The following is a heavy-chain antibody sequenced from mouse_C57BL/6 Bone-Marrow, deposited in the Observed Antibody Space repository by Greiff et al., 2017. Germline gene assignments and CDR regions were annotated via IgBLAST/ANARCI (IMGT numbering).Heavy chain of an antibody. CDR2: IYPGDGDT. CDR1: GYAFSSYW. D-gene: IGHD2-1*01. V-gene: IGHV1-80*01. J-gene: IGHJ3*01. Sequence: QVHVKQSGAELVKPGASVKISCKASGYAFSSYWMNWVKQRPGKGLEWIGQIYPGDGDTNYNGKFKGKATLTADKSSSTAYMQLSSLTSEDSAVDFCARGAPFYYGNPFAYWGQGTLVTVSA. CDR3: ARGAPFYYGNPFAY.